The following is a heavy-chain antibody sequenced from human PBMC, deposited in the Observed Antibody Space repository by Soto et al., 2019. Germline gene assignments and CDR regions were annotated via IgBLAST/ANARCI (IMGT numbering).Heavy chain of an antibody. Sequence: EVQLVESGGGLIQPGGSLRLSCAASGFTVSNNYMSWVRQAPGKGLEWVSVIYSGGTTYYSDSVKGRFTISRDNSKNTRYLQMNSLRAEDPAVYYCARDGGSSGVDSWGQGTLVTVSS. D-gene: IGHD6-19*01. CDR3: ARDGGSSGVDS. CDR1: GFTVSNNY. V-gene: IGHV3-53*01. J-gene: IGHJ4*02. CDR2: IYSGGTT.